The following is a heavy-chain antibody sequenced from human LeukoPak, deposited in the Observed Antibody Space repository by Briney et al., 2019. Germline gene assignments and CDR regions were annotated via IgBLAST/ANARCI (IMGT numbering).Heavy chain of an antibody. D-gene: IGHD3-16*01. CDR2: VDPNSGGT. Sequence: ASVKVSCKAPGHTFTGYYMHWVRQAPGQGLEWMGWVDPNSGGTSYAQKFQGRVTMTRDTPITTVYMELNRLNSDDTAVYYCARDRRVTNGDYWGQGTLVTVSS. V-gene: IGHV1-2*02. J-gene: IGHJ4*02. CDR3: ARDRRVTNGDY. CDR1: GHTFTGYY.